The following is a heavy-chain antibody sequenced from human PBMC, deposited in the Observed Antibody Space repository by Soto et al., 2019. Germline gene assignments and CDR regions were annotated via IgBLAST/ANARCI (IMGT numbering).Heavy chain of an antibody. CDR1: GITSTSYA. CDR2: FHIGLSTT. D-gene: IGHD3-9*01. V-gene: IGHV3-23*05. J-gene: IGHJ5*02. Sequence: EVQLLESGGGLVQPGESLRLSCAASGITSTSYAMGWVRQAPGKGLEWVSTFHIGLSTTYYADSVKGRFTISRDSSKNTLYLQMNTLRAEDTALYYCAILPTGYPNWFGPWGQGTLVTVSS. CDR3: AILPTGYPNWFGP.